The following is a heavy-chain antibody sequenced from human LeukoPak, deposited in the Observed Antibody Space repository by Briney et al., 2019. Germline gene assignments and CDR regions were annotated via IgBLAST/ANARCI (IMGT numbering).Heavy chain of an antibody. CDR1: GGSISSYY. CDR3: ANWRAVAGSGFDY. V-gene: IGHV4-59*12. J-gene: IGHJ4*02. D-gene: IGHD6-19*01. CDR2: IYYSGST. Sequence: SETLSLTCTVSGGSISSYYWSWIRQPPGKGLEWIGYIYYSGSTNYNPSLKSRVTISVDTSKNQFSLKLSSVTAADTAVYYCANWRAVAGSGFDYWGQGTLVTVSS.